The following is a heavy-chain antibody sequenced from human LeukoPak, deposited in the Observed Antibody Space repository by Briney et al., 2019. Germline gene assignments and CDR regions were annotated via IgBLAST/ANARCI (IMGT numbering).Heavy chain of an antibody. V-gene: IGHV3-7*01. J-gene: IGHJ6*02. CDR1: GFTFSSYW. CDR3: ARDQGFGDYYYGMDV. Sequence: GGSLRLSCAASGFTFSSYWMSWVRQAPGKGLEWVANIKQDGSEKYYVDSVKGRSTISRDNAKNSLYLQMNSLRAEDTAVYYCARDQGFGDYYYGMDVWGQGTTVTVSS. CDR2: IKQDGSEK. D-gene: IGHD3-16*01.